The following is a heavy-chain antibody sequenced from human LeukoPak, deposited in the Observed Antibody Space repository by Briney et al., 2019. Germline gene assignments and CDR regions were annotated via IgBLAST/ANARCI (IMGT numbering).Heavy chain of an antibody. CDR3: ARVAPYDSSAKDY. CDR1: GYTFTSYG. J-gene: IGHJ4*02. CDR2: ISAYNGNT. Sequence: ASVKVSCKASGYTFTSYGISWVRQAPGQGLEWMGWISAYNGNTNYAQKFQGRVTMTRDTSISTAYMELSRLRSDDTAVYYCARVAPYDSSAKDYWGQGTLVTVSS. V-gene: IGHV1-18*01. D-gene: IGHD3-22*01.